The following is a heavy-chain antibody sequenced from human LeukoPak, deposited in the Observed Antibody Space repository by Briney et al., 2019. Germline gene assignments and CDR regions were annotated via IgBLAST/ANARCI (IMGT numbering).Heavy chain of an antibody. CDR1: GFTFSSYA. CDR3: ARASHRWELLGGFDY. Sequence: GRSLRLSCAASGFTFSSYAMPWVRQAPGKGLEWVAVISYDGSNKYYADSVKGRFTISRDNSKNTLYLQMNSLRAEDTAVYYCARASHRWELLGGFDYWGQGTLVTVSS. J-gene: IGHJ4*02. CDR2: ISYDGSNK. V-gene: IGHV3-30-3*01. D-gene: IGHD1-26*01.